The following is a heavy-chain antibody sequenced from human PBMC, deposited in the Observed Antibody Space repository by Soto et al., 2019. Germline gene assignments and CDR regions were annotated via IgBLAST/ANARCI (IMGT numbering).Heavy chain of an antibody. J-gene: IGHJ4*02. CDR1: GGSISSSGYY. CDR3: APMESSSPDFDY. Sequence: SETLSLTCTVSGGSISSSGYYWGWIRQPPGKGLEWIGSMFYGVSTYYNPSLKSRVTVSVDTSKNQFSLKLSSVTAADKAVYYCAPMESSSPDFDYWGQGTLVTSPQ. V-gene: IGHV4-39*01. D-gene: IGHD6-6*01. CDR2: MFYGVST.